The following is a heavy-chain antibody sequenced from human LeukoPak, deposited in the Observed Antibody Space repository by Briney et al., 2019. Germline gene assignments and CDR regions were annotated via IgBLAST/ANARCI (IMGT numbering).Heavy chain of an antibody. V-gene: IGHV3-30*02. Sequence: GGSLRLSCAAFGFTFSSYGMHWVRQAPGKGLEWVAFIRYDGSNKYYADSVKGRFTISRDNSKNMVYLQMNSLRAEDTAVYYCARTREQWQVLDYWGQGTLVTVSS. D-gene: IGHD6-19*01. J-gene: IGHJ4*02. CDR3: ARTREQWQVLDY. CDR1: GFTFSSYG. CDR2: IRYDGSNK.